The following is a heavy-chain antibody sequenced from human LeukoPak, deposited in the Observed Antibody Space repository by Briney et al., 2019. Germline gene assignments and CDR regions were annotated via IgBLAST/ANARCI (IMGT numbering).Heavy chain of an antibody. Sequence: GGSLRLSCTASGFTFGDYAMSWVRQAPGKGLEWVGFIRSKAYGGTTEYAASVKGRFTISRDDSESIAYLQMNSLKTEDTAVYYCTRDQVVPAGYYYYGMDVWGQGTTVTVSS. J-gene: IGHJ6*02. CDR3: TRDQVVPAGYYYYGMDV. V-gene: IGHV3-49*04. CDR2: IRSKAYGGTT. D-gene: IGHD2-2*01. CDR1: GFTFGDYA.